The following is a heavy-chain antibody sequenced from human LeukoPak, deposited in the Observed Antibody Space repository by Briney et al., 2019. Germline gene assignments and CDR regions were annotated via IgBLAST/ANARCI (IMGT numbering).Heavy chain of an antibody. J-gene: IGHJ4*02. CDR3: GGSRSFF. D-gene: IGHD6-6*01. Sequence: PGGTLRLSCAASGFTFSSYDMNWVRQAPGKGLEWVSSVSGGGGSQYYADSVEGRFTISRDNSKNTVYLQLNSLRADDTAVYYCGGSRSFFWGQGALVAVSS. V-gene: IGHV3-23*01. CDR2: VSGGGGSQ. CDR1: GFTFSSYD.